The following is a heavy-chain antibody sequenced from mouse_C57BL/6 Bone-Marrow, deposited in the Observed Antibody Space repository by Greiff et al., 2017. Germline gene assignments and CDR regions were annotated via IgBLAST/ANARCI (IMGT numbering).Heavy chain of an antibody. Sequence: VQLQQSGAELVRPGSSVKLSCKASGYTFTGYWMDWVKQRPGQGLEWIGNIYPSDSETHYNHKFKDKATLTVDKSSTTAYMQLSSLTSEDSAVYYWTSPEGTYDYAYWGQGTRVTVSA. D-gene: IGHD2-4*01. CDR1: GYTFTGYW. V-gene: IGHV1-61*01. CDR2: IYPSDSET. CDR3: TSPEGTYDYAY. J-gene: IGHJ3*01.